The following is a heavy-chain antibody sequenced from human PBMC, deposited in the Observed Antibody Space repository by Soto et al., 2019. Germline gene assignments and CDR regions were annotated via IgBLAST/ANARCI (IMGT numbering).Heavy chain of an antibody. CDR3: VSGNPRDIVVVVAATGWFDP. V-gene: IGHV1-69*01. CDR1: GGTFSSYA. Sequence: QVQLVQSGAEVKKPGSSVKVSCKASGGTFSSYAISWVRQAPGQGLEWMGGIIPIFGTANYAQKFQGRVTITADESTSTAYMELSSLRSEDTAVYYCVSGNPRDIVVVVAATGWFDPWGQGTLVTVSS. D-gene: IGHD2-15*01. J-gene: IGHJ5*02. CDR2: IIPIFGTA.